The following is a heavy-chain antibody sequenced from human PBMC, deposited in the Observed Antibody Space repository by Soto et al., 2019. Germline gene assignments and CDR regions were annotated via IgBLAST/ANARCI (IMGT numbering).Heavy chain of an antibody. CDR3: ARGQDFTIFGYGWFDP. J-gene: IGHJ5*02. CDR1: GGSFSGYY. Sequence: SETLSLTCAVYGGSFSGYYWSWIRQPPGKGLEWIGEINHSGSTNYNPSLKSRVTISVDTSKNQFSLKLSSVTAADTAVYYCARGQDFTIFGYGWFDPWGQGTLVTVSS. D-gene: IGHD3-3*01. CDR2: INHSGST. V-gene: IGHV4-34*01.